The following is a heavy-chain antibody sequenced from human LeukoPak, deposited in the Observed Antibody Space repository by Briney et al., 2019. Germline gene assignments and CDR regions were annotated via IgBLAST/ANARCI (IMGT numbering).Heavy chain of an antibody. CDR2: IYDSVST. CDR3: ARGWRDGYNFRY. J-gene: IGHJ4*02. D-gene: IGHD5-24*01. Sequence: SETLSLSCTVSGDSISSDYWSWIRQPPGKGLEWIAYIYDSVSTNYNPPLKSRVTISADTSKNQFSLRLTSVTAADTAVYYCARGWRDGYNFRYWGQGALVTVSS. V-gene: IGHV4-59*08. CDR1: GDSISSDY.